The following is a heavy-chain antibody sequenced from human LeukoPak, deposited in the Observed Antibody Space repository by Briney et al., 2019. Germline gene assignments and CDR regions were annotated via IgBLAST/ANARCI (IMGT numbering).Heavy chain of an antibody. CDR1: GGTISTYY. D-gene: IGHD6-13*01. V-gene: IGHV4-59*01. J-gene: IGHJ5*02. CDR3: ARDIEAGGYNWFDP. CDR2: IYYSGST. Sequence: SETLSLTCTVSGGTISTYYWSWIRQPPGKGLEWIGFIYYSGSTNYNPSLKSRVTISVDTSKNQFSLKLNSVTAADTAVYYCARDIEAGGYNWFDPWGQGTLSASPQ.